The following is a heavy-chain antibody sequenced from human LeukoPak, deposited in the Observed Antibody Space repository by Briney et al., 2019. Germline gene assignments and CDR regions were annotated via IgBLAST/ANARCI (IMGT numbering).Heavy chain of an antibody. CDR2: IYHTGFT. D-gene: IGHD5-12*01. V-gene: IGHV4-59*01. CDR3: ARDQRCSRYDGGCDQWSFNS. Sequence: PSETLSLTCTLSGGSISGYYWSWLRQPPGKGLEGIGYIYHTGFTDYNPSLRSRLTISIDTSSNQFSLKLPSATAADPAVYYCARDQRCSRYDGGCDQWSFNSGGRGTLATVS. CDR1: GGSISGYY. J-gene: IGHJ2*01.